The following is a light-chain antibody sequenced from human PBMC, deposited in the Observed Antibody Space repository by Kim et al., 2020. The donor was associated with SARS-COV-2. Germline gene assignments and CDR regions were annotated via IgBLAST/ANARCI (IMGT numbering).Light chain of an antibody. V-gene: IGKV1-5*01. CDR2: DAS. Sequence: ASVGDRVTITCRASQSVDSWLAWYQQKPGKAPDLLIYDASILTTGVPSRFSGSGSGTEFTLTINSLQPDDFASYFCQQYDSYPRTFGQGTKVDIK. CDR3: QQYDSYPRT. J-gene: IGKJ1*01. CDR1: QSVDSW.